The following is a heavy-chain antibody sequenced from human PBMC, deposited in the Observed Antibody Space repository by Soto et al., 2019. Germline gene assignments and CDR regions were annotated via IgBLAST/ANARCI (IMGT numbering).Heavy chain of an antibody. D-gene: IGHD1-26*01. CDR1: GFTLSPYW. CDR3: ARAALNGASYFDL. Sequence: GGSLRLSCAASGFTLSPYWMHWVRQAPGKGLVWVSRIKSDGTIINYADSVKGRATISRDNARITLYLQVGSLRAEDTALYYCARAALNGASYFDLWGQGTLVTVSS. V-gene: IGHV3-74*01. CDR2: IKSDGTII. J-gene: IGHJ4*02.